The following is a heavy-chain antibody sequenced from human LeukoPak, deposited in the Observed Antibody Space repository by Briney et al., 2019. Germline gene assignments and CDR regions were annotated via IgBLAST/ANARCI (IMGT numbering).Heavy chain of an antibody. CDR3: GSGTVAGHRRI. CDR1: TFIFNNYA. D-gene: IGHD6-19*01. CDR2: ISENGGNT. V-gene: IGHV3-23*01. Sequence: GGSLRLSCAASTFIFNNYAMGWVRQAPGKGPEWVSAISENGGNTNYADSVKGRFTISRDNSKNTMYLLMSSLGAEDTAIYYCGSGTVAGHRRIWGRGTVVTVSS. J-gene: IGHJ3*02.